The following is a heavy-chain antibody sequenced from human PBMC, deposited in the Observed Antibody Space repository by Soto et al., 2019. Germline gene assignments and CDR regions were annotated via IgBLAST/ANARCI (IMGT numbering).Heavy chain of an antibody. D-gene: IGHD3-10*01. CDR1: GFTFSNAW. CDR2: IKSKTDGGTT. V-gene: IGHV3-15*07. J-gene: IGHJ4*02. CDR3: TQMGILWFGEFDY. Sequence: GGSLRLSCAASGFTFSNAWMNWVRQAPGKGLEWVGRIKSKTDGGTTDYAAPVKGRFTISRDDSKNTLYLQMNSLKTEDTAVYYCTQMGILWFGEFDYWGQGTLVTVSS.